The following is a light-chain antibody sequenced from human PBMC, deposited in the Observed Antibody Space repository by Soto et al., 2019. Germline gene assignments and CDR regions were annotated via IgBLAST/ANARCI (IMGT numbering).Light chain of an antibody. CDR3: QSYDRSLSGYV. Sequence: QSVLTQPPSVSGAPGQMVLISCTGSSSNIGAGYDVHWYQHLPGTAPKLLIYGNVNRPSGVPDRFSGSKSGTSASLAITGLQAEDEADYYCQSYDRSLSGYVFGTGTKLTVL. V-gene: IGLV1-40*01. J-gene: IGLJ1*01. CDR2: GNV. CDR1: SSNIGAGYD.